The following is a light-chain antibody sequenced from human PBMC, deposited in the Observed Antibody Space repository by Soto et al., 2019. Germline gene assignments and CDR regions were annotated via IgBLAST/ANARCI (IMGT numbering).Light chain of an antibody. CDR1: SSDVGGYNY. CDR2: EVS. Sequence: QSALTQPASVSGSPGQSITISCTGTSSDVGGYNYVSWYQQHPGKAPKLMIYEVSNRPSGVSNRFSGSKSGNTASLTISGLQAEHEADSYCSSYTSSSTNYVLGNGTKVT. V-gene: IGLV2-14*01. CDR3: SSYTSSSTNYV. J-gene: IGLJ1*01.